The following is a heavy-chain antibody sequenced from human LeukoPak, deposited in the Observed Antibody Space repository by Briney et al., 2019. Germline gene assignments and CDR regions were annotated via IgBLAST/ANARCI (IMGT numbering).Heavy chain of an antibody. CDR3: ARHSGGYGSGSYFSL. CDR1: GYSFTSYW. CDR2: IDPSDSYT. Sequence: GESLKISCKGSGYSFTSYWISWVRQVRGKGLGWMGRIDPSDSYTNYSPSFQGHVTIAADKSISTAYLQWSSLKASDTAMYYSARHSGGYGSGSYFSLWGQGTLVTVSS. D-gene: IGHD3-10*01. J-gene: IGHJ4*02. V-gene: IGHV5-10-1*01.